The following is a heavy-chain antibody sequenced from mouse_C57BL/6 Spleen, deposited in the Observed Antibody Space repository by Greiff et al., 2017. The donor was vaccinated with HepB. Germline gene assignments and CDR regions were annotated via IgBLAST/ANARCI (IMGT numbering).Heavy chain of an antibody. CDR3: ARPNGAMDY. CDR2: ISSGSSTI. CDR1: GFTFSDYG. Sequence: EVKVVESGGGLVKPGGSLKLSCAASGFTFSDYGMHWVRQAPENGLEWVAYISSGSSTIYYADTVKGRFTISRDNAKNTLFLQMTSLRSEDTAMYYCARPNGAMDYWGQGTSVTVSS. J-gene: IGHJ4*01. V-gene: IGHV5-17*01.